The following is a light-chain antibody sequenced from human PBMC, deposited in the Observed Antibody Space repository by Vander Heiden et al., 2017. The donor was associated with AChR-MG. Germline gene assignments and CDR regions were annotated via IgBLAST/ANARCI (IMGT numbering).Light chain of an antibody. CDR3: NSRDSSGDHLVI. CDR1: SLRRYY. CDR2: GKN. J-gene: IGLJ2*01. Sequence: SSALTQDPAVSVALGQTFRTTCPGDSLRRYYASGYQQKPGQAPALVIYGKNQRPSGIPDRFSGSSSGNTTSVTITGAQAEEEAGDYCNSRDSSGDHLVIFGGGTKLTVL. V-gene: IGLV3-19*01.